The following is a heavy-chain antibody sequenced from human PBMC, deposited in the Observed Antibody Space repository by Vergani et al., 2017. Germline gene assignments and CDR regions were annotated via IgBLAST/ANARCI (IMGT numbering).Heavy chain of an antibody. D-gene: IGHD2-2*01. J-gene: IGHJ5*02. CDR2: INPSGGST. CDR1: GYTFTSNY. V-gene: IGHV1-46*01. Sequence: QVQLVQSGAEVKKPGASVKVSCKASGYTFTSNYMHWVRQAPGQGLEWMGIINPSGGSTSYAQKFQGRVTMTRDTSTSTVYMELSSLRSEDTAVYYGARASQYCSSTSCYVGRDWFDPWGQGTLVTVSS. CDR3: ARASQYCSSTSCYVGRDWFDP.